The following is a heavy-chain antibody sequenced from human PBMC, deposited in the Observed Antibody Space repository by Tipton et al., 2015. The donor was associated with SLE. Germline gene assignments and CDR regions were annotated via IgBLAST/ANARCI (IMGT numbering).Heavy chain of an antibody. CDR2: IDRSGNTK. CDR3: ARDWWGPDHGDSNWFDP. CDR1: GFTFSDYY. D-gene: IGHD4-17*01. J-gene: IGHJ5*02. V-gene: IGHV3-11*01. Sequence: SLRLSCAASGFTFSDYYMNWIRQAPGKGLEWVSFIDRSGNTKYYADSVTGRFTISRDNAKNSLFLQMNSLRAEDTAVYYCARDWWGPDHGDSNWFDPWGQGTLVTVSP.